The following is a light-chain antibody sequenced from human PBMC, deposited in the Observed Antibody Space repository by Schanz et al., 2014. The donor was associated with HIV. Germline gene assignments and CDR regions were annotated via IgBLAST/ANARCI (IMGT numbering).Light chain of an antibody. CDR3: QQLDTYPLT. J-gene: IGKJ1*01. Sequence: DIQMTQSPSTLSASVGDRVTITCRASQSISTWLAWYQQRPGKAPKVLIYKASTLETGVPSRFSGSGSGTEFTLTISSLQPEDFATYYCQQLDTYPLTFGLGTKVAIK. CDR1: QSISTW. CDR2: KAS. V-gene: IGKV1-5*03.